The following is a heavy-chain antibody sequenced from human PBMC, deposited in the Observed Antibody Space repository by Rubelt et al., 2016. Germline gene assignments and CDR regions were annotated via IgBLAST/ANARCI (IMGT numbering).Heavy chain of an antibody. V-gene: IGHV3-23*01. CDR2: LSGSGDTI. D-gene: IGHD6-19*01. J-gene: IGHJ3*02. CDR1: GFIFSTYA. Sequence: GGGLVQPGGSLRLSCAASGFIFSTYAMTWVRQAPGKGLEWVSGLSGSGDTIYYADSVKGRFTISRDNAKNSLYLQMNSLRAEDTAVYYCAGSDRGGWYFDAFDIWGQGTMVTVSS. CDR3: AGSDRGGWYFDAFDI.